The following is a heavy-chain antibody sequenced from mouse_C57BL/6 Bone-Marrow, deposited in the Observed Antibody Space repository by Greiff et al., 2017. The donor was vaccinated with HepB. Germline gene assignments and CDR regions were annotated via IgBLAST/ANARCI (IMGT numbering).Heavy chain of an antibody. Sequence: VQLQQSGPELVKPGASVKISCKASGYSFTGYYMNWVKQSPEKSLEWIGEINPSTGGTTYNQKFKAKATLTVDKSSSTADMQLKSLTSEDSAVYYCARSAGLPYAMDYWGQGTSVTVSS. CDR2: INPSTGGT. CDR1: GYSFTGYY. D-gene: IGHD3-1*01. J-gene: IGHJ4*01. CDR3: ARSAGLPYAMDY. V-gene: IGHV1-42*01.